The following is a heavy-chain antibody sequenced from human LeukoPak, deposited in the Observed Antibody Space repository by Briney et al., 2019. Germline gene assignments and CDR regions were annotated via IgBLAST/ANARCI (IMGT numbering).Heavy chain of an antibody. CDR2: IYTSGST. J-gene: IGHJ4*02. V-gene: IGHV4-4*07. Sequence: SETLSLTCTVSGGSISSYYWSWIRQPPGKGLEWIGRIYTSGSTNYNPSLKSRVTMSVDTSKNQFSLKLSSVTAADTAVYYCARVSRGYSSSWYGDYFDYWGQGTLVTVSS. D-gene: IGHD6-13*01. CDR3: ARVSRGYSSSWYGDYFDY. CDR1: GGSISSYY.